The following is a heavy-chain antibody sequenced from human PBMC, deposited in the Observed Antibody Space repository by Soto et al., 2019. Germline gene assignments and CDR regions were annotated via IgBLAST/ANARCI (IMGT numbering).Heavy chain of an antibody. CDR3: ARGKEWEQPSNHYSFDY. J-gene: IGHJ4*02. CDR2: IIPILGTI. Sequence: QVQLVQSGAEVKTPGSSVRVSCKTAGRTFLISAIAWVRQAPGQGLEWMGGIIPILGTIHIAQNFQGRVNLTADRSTSTAYMDLSRLRSEDTATYFCARGKEWEQPSNHYSFDYWGKGSQVIVSS. V-gene: IGHV1-69*06. CDR1: GRTFLISA. D-gene: IGHD1-26*01.